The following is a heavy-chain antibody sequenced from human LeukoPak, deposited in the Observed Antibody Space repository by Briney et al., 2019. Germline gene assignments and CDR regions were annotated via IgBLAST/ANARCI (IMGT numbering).Heavy chain of an antibody. CDR3: ARGSTYYDSSGQVPFDY. V-gene: IGHV3-48*01. CDR1: GFTFSTYS. J-gene: IGHJ4*02. CDR2: ISSSSSTI. Sequence: GGSLRLSCAASGFTFSTYSMNWVRQAPGKGLERVSYISSSSSTIYYADSVKGRFTISRDNAKNSLYLQMNSLRAEDTAVYYCARGSTYYDSSGQVPFDYWGQGTLVTVSS. D-gene: IGHD3-22*01.